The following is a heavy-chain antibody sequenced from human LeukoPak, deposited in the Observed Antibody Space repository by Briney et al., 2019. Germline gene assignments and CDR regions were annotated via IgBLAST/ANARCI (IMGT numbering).Heavy chain of an antibody. J-gene: IGHJ4*02. V-gene: IGHV3-53*05. CDR1: GFTVSSNY. D-gene: IGHD3-22*01. Sequence: AGGSLRLSCAASGFTVSSNYMSWVRQAPGKGLEWVSVIFSGGTTYYADSVKGRFTISRDNSKNTLYLQMNSLRAEDTAVYYCAKDKRHIKYGYHDSSAYDYWGQGTLVTVSS. CDR2: IFSGGTT. CDR3: AKDKRHIKYGYHDSSAYDY.